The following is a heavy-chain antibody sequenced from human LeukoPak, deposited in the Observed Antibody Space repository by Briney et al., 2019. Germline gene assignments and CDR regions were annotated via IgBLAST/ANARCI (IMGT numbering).Heavy chain of an antibody. D-gene: IGHD6-13*01. CDR3: ARGVYIAAAQYGY. CDR2: IYYSGTT. Sequence: SETLSLTCTVSGGSISSYYWSWIRQPPGKGLEWIGYIYYSGTTNYNPSLKSRVTIAVGTSKNQFSLKLSSVTAADTAVYYCARGVYIAAAQYGYWGQGTLVTVSS. CDR1: GGSISSYY. J-gene: IGHJ4*02. V-gene: IGHV4-59*01.